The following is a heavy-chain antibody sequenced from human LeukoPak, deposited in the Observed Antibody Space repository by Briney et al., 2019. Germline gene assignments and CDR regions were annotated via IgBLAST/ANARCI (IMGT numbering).Heavy chain of an antibody. CDR2: IRNEAKSYTT. D-gene: IGHD5-24*01. CDR3: ARVRGTYKNFGY. J-gene: IGHJ4*02. CDR1: GFTFSDHY. V-gene: IGHV3-72*01. Sequence: GRFLRLSCAASGFTFSDHYMDWVRQAPGKGLEWVGHIRNEAKSYTTEYAASVKGRFTISRDDSKNSLYLQMNSLKTEDTAVYYCARVRGTYKNFGYWGQGTLVTVSS.